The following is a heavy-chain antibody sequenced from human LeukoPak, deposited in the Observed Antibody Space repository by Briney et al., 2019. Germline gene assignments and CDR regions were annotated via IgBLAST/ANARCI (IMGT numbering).Heavy chain of an antibody. D-gene: IGHD3-22*01. CDR3: ARGTYYYDSSGYQPPGFDY. V-gene: IGHV4-34*01. Sequence: SETLSLTCAVYGGSFSGYYWSWIRQPPGKGLEWIGEINHSGSTNYNPSLKSRVTISVDTSKNQFSLKLSSVTAADTAVYYWARGTYYYDSSGYQPPGFDYWGQGTLVTVSS. CDR2: INHSGST. CDR1: GGSFSGYY. J-gene: IGHJ4*02.